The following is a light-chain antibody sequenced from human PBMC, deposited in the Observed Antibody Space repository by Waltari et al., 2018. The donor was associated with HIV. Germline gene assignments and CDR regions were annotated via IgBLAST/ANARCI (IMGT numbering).Light chain of an antibody. Sequence: DIQMTQSPSSLSASVGGRVTITCRASHTIGTSVNWYRQKAGKAPELLISSASIVQSGVPSRFSGSGSGADFTLTITDLQPGDFASYFCQQSNTSPWTFGQGTRLEIK. J-gene: IGKJ1*01. CDR2: SAS. V-gene: IGKV1-39*01. CDR1: HTIGTS. CDR3: QQSNTSPWT.